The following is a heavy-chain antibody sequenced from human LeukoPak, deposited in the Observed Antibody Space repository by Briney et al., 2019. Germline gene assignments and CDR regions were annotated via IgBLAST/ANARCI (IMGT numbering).Heavy chain of an antibody. Sequence: SEPLSLTCTVSGGSVSSGSYYWTWIRQPPGKGLEWIGYIYYSGTTNYNPSLKSRVTISVYTSKNQFSLKLGSVTAADTAVYYCARVGIAVASPFFDYWGQGTLVTVSS. V-gene: IGHV4-61*01. CDR3: ARVGIAVASPFFDY. J-gene: IGHJ4*02. CDR2: IYYSGTT. D-gene: IGHD6-19*01. CDR1: GGSVSSGSYY.